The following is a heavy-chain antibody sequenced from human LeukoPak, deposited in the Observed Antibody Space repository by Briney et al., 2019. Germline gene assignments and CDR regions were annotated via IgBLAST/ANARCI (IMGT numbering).Heavy chain of an antibody. Sequence: ASVTVSCNASGYTFTNYHINWVRHATGQGLEWMGWMNPNNGDSGYAQKFQGRVTITRDTSISTSYMELRSLRSDDTAVYFCARTTSFTASGYDYWGQGTLVTVSS. J-gene: IGHJ4*02. V-gene: IGHV1-8*03. D-gene: IGHD6-25*01. CDR3: ARTTSFTASGYDY. CDR2: MNPNNGDS. CDR1: GYTFTNYH.